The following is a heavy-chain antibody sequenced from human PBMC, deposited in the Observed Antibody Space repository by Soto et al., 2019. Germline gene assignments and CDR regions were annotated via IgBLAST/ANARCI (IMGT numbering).Heavy chain of an antibody. CDR1: GFTFSSYG. Sequence: QVQLVESGGGVVQPGRSLRLSCAASGFTFSSYGMHLVRQAPGKGLEWLAVIWYDGSNKYYADSVKGRFTISRDNTKNTLYLQMSSLRAEDTAVYYCAREGYYGGMDVWGQGTTVTVAS. CDR2: IWYDGSNK. J-gene: IGHJ6*02. V-gene: IGHV3-33*01. CDR3: AREGYYGGMDV.